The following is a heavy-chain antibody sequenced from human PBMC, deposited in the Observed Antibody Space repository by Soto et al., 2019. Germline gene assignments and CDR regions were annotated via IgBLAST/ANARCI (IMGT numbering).Heavy chain of an antibody. V-gene: IGHV4-4*07. Sequence: TWTVSGGSISSHYWGWIRLPAGKGLEWIGRVYTTGGTDYNPSLKRRVTISIDTSKNKFSLRLSSVTAADTALYFCVFYVTGWTHHKCYFRGQRYPVTVSS. CDR1: GGSISSHY. CDR3: VFYVTGWTHHKCYF. CDR2: VYTTGGT. D-gene: IGHD5-18*01. J-gene: IGHJ1*01.